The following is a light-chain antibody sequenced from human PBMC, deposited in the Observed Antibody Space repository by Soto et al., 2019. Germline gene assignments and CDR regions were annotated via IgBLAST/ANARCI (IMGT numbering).Light chain of an antibody. CDR3: PQTKISPITT. V-gene: IGKV1-39*01. CDR2: AAS. J-gene: IGKJ4*01. CDR1: QSISSY. Sequence: DIQMTQSPSSLSASVGDRVTITCRASQSISSYLNWYQQKPGKAPKLLIYAASSLQSGVPSRFSGSRSGTEFTLTISSLQSVFFVIHYCPQTKISPITTVGG.